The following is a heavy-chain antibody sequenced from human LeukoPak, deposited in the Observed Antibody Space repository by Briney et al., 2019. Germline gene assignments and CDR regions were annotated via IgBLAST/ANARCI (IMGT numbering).Heavy chain of an antibody. Sequence: GGSLRLSCAASGFTVSSNYMSWVRQAPGKGLEWVSVIYSGGSTYYADSVKGRFTISRDNSKNTLYLHMNSLRAEDTAVYYCARGEYSSSLPIDYWGQGTLVTVSS. V-gene: IGHV3-53*01. CDR2: IYSGGST. CDR3: ARGEYSSSLPIDY. J-gene: IGHJ4*02. D-gene: IGHD6-6*01. CDR1: GFTVSSNY.